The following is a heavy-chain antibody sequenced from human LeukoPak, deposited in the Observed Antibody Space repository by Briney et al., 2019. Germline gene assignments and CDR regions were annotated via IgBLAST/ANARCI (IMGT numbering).Heavy chain of an antibody. Sequence: PGGSLRLSCAASGFTFSSYDMHWVRQAPGRGLEWVALIWSDGSNKYYADSVKGRFTISRDNSENTLYLQMNSLRAEDTAVYYCARASGPIKKNRFDQWGQGTLVTVSS. CDR2: IWSDGSNK. CDR3: ARASGPIKKNRFDQ. CDR1: GFTFSSYD. D-gene: IGHD1-26*01. J-gene: IGHJ4*02. V-gene: IGHV3-33*01.